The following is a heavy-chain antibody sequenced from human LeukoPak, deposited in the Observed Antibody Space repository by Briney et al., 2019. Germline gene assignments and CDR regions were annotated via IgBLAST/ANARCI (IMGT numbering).Heavy chain of an antibody. CDR1: GFTFSTFS. D-gene: IGHD2-2*02. V-gene: IGHV3-21*01. J-gene: IGHJ5*02. CDR3: ARDAVRGPIAGNWFDT. Sequence: PGGSLRLSCAASGFTFSTFSMNWVRQAPGKGLEWVSSISGRSSYIFYADSVEGRFTISRDNTRNSLYLQMNSLRAEDTAVYYCARDAVRGPIAGNWFDTWGQGALVTVSS. CDR2: ISGRSSYI.